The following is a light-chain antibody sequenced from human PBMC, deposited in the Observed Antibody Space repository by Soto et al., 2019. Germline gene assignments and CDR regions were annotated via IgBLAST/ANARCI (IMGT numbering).Light chain of an antibody. CDR1: QSISSW. CDR2: KAS. V-gene: IGKV1-5*03. Sequence: DIQLTQSPSTLSASVGDRATITCRASQSISSWLAWYQQKPGKAPKLLVYKASSLESGVPSRFSGSGSGTECTLTISTLQPDDLAPYYCQQYEAYPLTFGGGTKVEI. J-gene: IGKJ4*01. CDR3: QQYEAYPLT.